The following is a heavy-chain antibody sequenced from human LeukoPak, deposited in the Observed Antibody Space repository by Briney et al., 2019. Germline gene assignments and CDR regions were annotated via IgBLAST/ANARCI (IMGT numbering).Heavy chain of an antibody. CDR1: SGSFTSSY. CDR3: TRGTGWLTTD. D-gene: IGHD5-12*01. CDR2: MYYDGRT. J-gene: IGHJ4*02. V-gene: IGHV4-59*01. Sequence: SETLSLTCIVSSGSFTSSYWSWFRQPPRKGLEWIGYMYYDGRTNYNPSLKSRVTISIDTSKNQFSLKLTSVTTADTAVYYCTRGTGWLTTDWGQGTLDTVSS.